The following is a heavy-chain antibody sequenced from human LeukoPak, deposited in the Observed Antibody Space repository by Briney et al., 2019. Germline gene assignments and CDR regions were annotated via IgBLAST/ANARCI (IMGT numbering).Heavy chain of an antibody. CDR1: GFSFSSYV. V-gene: IGHV3-23*01. D-gene: IGHD2-15*01. CDR2: ICGSSSST. Sequence: GGSLRLSCAASGFSFSSYVMNWVRQAPGKGLEWVSVICGSSSSTYYVDSVKGRFTTSRDNSKNTLYLQMNSLRAEDTAIYYCAKGSGGSCHSATDYWGQGTLVTVSS. CDR3: AKGSGGSCHSATDY. J-gene: IGHJ4*02.